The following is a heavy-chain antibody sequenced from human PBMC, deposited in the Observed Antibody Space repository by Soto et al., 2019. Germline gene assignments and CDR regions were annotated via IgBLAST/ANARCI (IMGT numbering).Heavy chain of an antibody. Sequence: GGTLRLCCSASGFTFRIYTMLWVRQAPGKGLEYVSAISDAGGGTYYADSVKGSFTISRDDPKHTLYLQMSNLRAEDTAVYYCVTGYSSAWSETYGGQGTLVTVS. D-gene: IGHD6-19*01. CDR2: ISDAGGGT. J-gene: IGHJ4*02. CDR1: GFTFRIYT. V-gene: IGHV3-64D*06. CDR3: VTGYSSAWSETY.